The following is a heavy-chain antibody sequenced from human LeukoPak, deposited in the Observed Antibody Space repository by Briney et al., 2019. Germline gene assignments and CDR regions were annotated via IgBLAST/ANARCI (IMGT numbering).Heavy chain of an antibody. J-gene: IGHJ4*02. CDR1: GFTLSDYY. D-gene: IGHD6-19*01. CDR3: ARETVAGTFDY. CDR2: ISSRDGTI. Sequence: PGGSLRLFCGVAGFTLSDYYISWIRQAPGKGLEWVSDISSRDGTIHFADSVKGRFTMSWDNAENSLHLQMNSLRTDDTAVYYCARETVAGTFDYWGQGTLVTVSS. V-gene: IGHV3-11*01.